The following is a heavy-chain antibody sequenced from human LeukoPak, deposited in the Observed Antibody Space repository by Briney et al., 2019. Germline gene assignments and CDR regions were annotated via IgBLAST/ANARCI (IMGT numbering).Heavy chain of an antibody. V-gene: IGHV4-59*01. D-gene: IGHD4-11*01. J-gene: IGHJ3*02. CDR2: IYYSGST. CDR1: GDSISSYY. Sequence: SETLSLTCTVSGDSISSYYWNWIRQSPGRGLEWIGYIYYSGSTNYNPSLRSRVTISVDTSKTQFSLNLSSVTAADTAVYNCARARYSDSRAFDIWGQGTLVTVSS. CDR3: ARARYSDSRAFDI.